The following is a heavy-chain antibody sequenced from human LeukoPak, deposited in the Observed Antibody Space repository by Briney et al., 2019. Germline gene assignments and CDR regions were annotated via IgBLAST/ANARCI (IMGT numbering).Heavy chain of an antibody. J-gene: IGHJ4*02. V-gene: IGHV4-61*02. CDR2: IYTSGST. Sequence: SQTLSLTCTVSGGSISSNSYYWSWIRQPAGKGLEWIGRIYTSGSTNYNPSLKSRVSISVDTSKSQFSLNLSSVTAADTAVYYCAGSWAGFDYWGQGTLVTVSS. CDR1: GGSISSNSYY. CDR3: AGSWAGFDY. D-gene: IGHD1-26*01.